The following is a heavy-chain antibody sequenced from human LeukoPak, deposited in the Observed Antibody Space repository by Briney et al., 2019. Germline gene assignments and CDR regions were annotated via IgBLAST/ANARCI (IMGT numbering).Heavy chain of an antibody. CDR3: VAGLGSSELDY. CDR1: GFTFSDCW. V-gene: IGHV3-15*01. Sequence: GGSLRLSCATSGFTFSDCWMSWVRQAPGKGLEWVGRIQRKIDGETTDHGAPVKGRFTISRDDSKNTLSLQMNSLQTEDTAVYYCVAGLGSSELDYWGQGTLVTVSS. CDR2: IQRKIDGETT. D-gene: IGHD3-9*01. J-gene: IGHJ4*02.